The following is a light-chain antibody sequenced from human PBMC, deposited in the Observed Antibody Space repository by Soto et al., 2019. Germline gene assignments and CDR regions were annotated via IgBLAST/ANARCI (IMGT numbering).Light chain of an antibody. V-gene: IGKV3D-15*01. Sequence: EIVMTQSPAPLSVSPGERATLSCWASQSVSSNLAWYQQKPGQAPRLLIYDASTRATGIPARFSGSGSGTDFTLTISGLQSEDFAVYSCQQYHNWPITFGQGTRLEI. CDR2: DAS. CDR3: QQYHNWPIT. J-gene: IGKJ5*01. CDR1: QSVSSN.